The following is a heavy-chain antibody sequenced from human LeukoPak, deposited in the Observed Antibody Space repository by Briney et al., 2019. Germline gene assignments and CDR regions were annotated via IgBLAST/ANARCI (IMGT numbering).Heavy chain of an antibody. V-gene: IGHV5-51*01. D-gene: IGHD2-8*01. J-gene: IGHJ6*03. Sequence: GESLKISCKGSGYSSASSWIGWVRQMPGKGLEWMGIIYPDDSDTRYSPSFEGQITISVDKSISTAYLQWSSLKASDTAVYYCARHGHCTNGVCYSNYYYHMDVWGKGTTVTVSS. CDR3: ARHGHCTNGVCYSNYYYHMDV. CDR1: GYSSASSW. CDR2: IYPDDSDT.